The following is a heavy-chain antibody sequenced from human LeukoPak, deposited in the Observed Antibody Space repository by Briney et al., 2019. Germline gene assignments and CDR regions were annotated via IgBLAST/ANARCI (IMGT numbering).Heavy chain of an antibody. CDR2: IYYSGST. CDR3: ARGGDSKHLVN. CDR1: GGSISSYY. D-gene: IGHD3-3*02. J-gene: IGHJ4*02. V-gene: IGHV4-59*01. Sequence: SETLSLTCTVSGGSISSYYWSWIRQPPGKGLEWIGYIYYSGSTDYNPSLKSRVTISVDTSKNQFSLNLNSVTAADTAVYYCARGGDSKHLVNWGQGTLVTVSS.